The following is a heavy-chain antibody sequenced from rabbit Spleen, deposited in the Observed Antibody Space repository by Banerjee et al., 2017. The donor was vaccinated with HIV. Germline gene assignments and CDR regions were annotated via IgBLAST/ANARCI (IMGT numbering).Heavy chain of an antibody. CDR3: ARDLVAVIGWNFYL. CDR2: IVNGDGST. J-gene: IGHJ3*01. Sequence: EESGGGLVQPEGSLTLTCKASGFDFSSNAMCWVRQAPGKGPEWIACIVNGDGSTYYASWVNGRFTISRSTSLATVTLQVTSLTAADTATYFCARDLVAVIGWNFYLWGQGTLVTVS. D-gene: IGHD5-1*01. CDR1: GFDFSSNA. V-gene: IGHV1S47*01.